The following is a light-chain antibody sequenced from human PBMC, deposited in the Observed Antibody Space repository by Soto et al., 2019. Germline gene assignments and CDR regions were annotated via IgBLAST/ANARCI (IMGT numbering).Light chain of an antibody. CDR1: STALVSYNR. V-gene: IGLV2-18*01. CDR3: SLYTSENAYV. Sequence: QSALTQPPSVSGSPGQSVTISCTGTSTALVSYNRVSSDQQPPRTAPKFMIHEASNRPPGVPVRLPRSKSGNTAHLTVPGLQAADEADYYCSLYTSENAYVFGTGTKVTVL. J-gene: IGLJ1*01. CDR2: EAS.